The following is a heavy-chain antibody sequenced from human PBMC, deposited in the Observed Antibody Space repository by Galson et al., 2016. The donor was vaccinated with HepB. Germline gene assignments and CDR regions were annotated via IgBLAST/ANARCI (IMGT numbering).Heavy chain of an antibody. D-gene: IGHD2-21*02. V-gene: IGHV1-18*01. CDR1: GYTFTTYG. J-gene: IGHJ4*02. Sequence: QSGAEVKKPGASVKVSCKASGYTFTTYGITWVRQAPGQGLEWMGWISTHSGTTNHAQELQGRITMTTDTSASTAYMELANLKSDDTAIYYRVRDRERSLDCWGQGTLVSVSS. CDR2: ISTHSGTT. CDR3: VRDRERSLDC.